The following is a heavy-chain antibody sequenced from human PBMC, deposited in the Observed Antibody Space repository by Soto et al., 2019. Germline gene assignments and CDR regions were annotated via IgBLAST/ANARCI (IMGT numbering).Heavy chain of an antibody. Sequence: PSETLSLTCTVSGGSISSYYWSWIRQPPGKGLEWIGYIYYSGSTNYNPSLKSRVTISVDTSKNQFSLKLSSVTAADTAVYYCATIGGNIPDYYYYYMDVWGKGTTVTVSS. CDR3: ATIGGNIPDYYYYYMDV. V-gene: IGHV4-59*08. D-gene: IGHD3-10*01. CDR2: IYYSGST. CDR1: GGSISSYY. J-gene: IGHJ6*03.